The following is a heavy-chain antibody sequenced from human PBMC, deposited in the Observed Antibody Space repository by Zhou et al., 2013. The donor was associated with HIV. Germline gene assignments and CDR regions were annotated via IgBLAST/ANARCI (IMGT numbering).Heavy chain of an antibody. CDR2: IIPTFGRT. J-gene: IGHJ5*02. CDR3: ARAVYGDNKWFDP. D-gene: IGHD4-17*01. V-gene: IGHV1-69*05. Sequence: QVQLVQSGAEVKKPGSSVKVSCKASGGTFSSYGLSWVRQAPGQGPEWMGGIIPTFGRTDYAQKFQGRVTITTDESTSTAYMELSSVRSEDTAVYYCARAVYGDNKWFDPWGQGTLVTVSS. CDR1: GGTFSSYG.